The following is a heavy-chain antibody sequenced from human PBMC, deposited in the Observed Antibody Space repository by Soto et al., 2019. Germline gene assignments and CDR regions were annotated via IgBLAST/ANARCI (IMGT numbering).Heavy chain of an antibody. J-gene: IGHJ6*03. CDR1: GFTSSRYA. CDR3: ARRGYDILTGYNYYMDV. V-gene: IGHV3-23*01. CDR2: ISGSGGST. D-gene: IGHD3-9*01. Sequence: GGSLSLSCAASGFTSSRYAMSWVRQAPGKGLEWVSAISGSGGSTYYADSVKGRFTISRDNSKNTLYLQMNSLRAEDTAVYYCARRGYDILTGYNYYMDVWGKGTTVTVSS.